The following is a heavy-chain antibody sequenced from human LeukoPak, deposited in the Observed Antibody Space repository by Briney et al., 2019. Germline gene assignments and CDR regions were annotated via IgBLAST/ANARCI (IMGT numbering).Heavy chain of an antibody. CDR2: ISYDGSNK. CDR3: ARVAYDSSGSVDY. V-gene: IGHV3-30-3*01. Sequence: AVISYDGSNKYYADSVKGRFTISRDNSKNTLYLQMNSLRAEDTAVYYCARVAYDSSGSVDYWGQGTLVTVSS. D-gene: IGHD3-22*01. J-gene: IGHJ4*02.